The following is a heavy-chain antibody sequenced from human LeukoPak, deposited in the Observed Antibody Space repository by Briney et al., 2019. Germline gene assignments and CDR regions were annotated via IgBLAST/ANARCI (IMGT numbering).Heavy chain of an antibody. CDR1: GFTVSSNF. V-gene: IGHV3-66*01. Sequence: GGTLRLSCAASGFTVSSNFLSWVRQAPGKGLERVSIIYSGGSTCYADSVKGRFTISRDKSKNTVYLQMNSLRAEDTAIYFCARTRLGSHPACIDYWGQGTLVTVSS. CDR3: ARTRLGSHPACIDY. J-gene: IGHJ4*02. D-gene: IGHD1-26*01. CDR2: IYSGGST.